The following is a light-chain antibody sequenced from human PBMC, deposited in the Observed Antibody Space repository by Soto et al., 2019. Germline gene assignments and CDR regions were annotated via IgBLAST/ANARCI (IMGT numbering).Light chain of an antibody. V-gene: IGLV2-8*01. Sequence: QSVLTQPPSASGSPGQSVTISCTGTSSDVGNYDYVSWYQQHPGKAPKLIIYEVSYRPSGVPDRFSGSKSGNTASLTVSGLQAEDGADYYCNPYGGRNNYVFGTGTKVTVL. CDR1: SSDVGNYDY. CDR3: NPYGGRNNYV. J-gene: IGLJ1*01. CDR2: EVS.